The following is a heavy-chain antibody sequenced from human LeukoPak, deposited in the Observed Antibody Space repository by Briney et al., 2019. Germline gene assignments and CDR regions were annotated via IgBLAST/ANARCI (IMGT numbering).Heavy chain of an antibody. CDR3: ARGSGYSYGCGRSWYFDL. V-gene: IGHV3-30-3*01. CDR1: GFTFSSYA. Sequence: GGSLRLSCAASGFTFSSYAMHWVRQAPGKGLEWVTFISYDGSNKYYADSVKGRFTISRDNSKNTLYLQMNSLRAEDTAVYYCARGSGYSYGCGRSWYFDLWGRGTLVTVSS. CDR2: ISYDGSNK. J-gene: IGHJ2*01. D-gene: IGHD5-18*01.